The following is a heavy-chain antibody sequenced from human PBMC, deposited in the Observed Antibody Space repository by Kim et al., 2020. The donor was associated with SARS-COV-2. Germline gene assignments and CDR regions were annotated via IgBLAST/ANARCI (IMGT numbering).Heavy chain of an antibody. CDR1: GYTFTGYY. CDR2: INPNSGGT. Sequence: ASVKVSCKASGYTFTGYYMHWVRQAPGQGLEWMGRINPNSGGTNYAQKFQGRVTMTRDTSISTAYMELSRLRSDDTAVYYCARDRTYYYDSSGQPGWYFDLWGRGTLVTVSS. J-gene: IGHJ2*01. CDR3: ARDRTYYYDSSGQPGWYFDL. D-gene: IGHD3-22*01. V-gene: IGHV1-2*06.